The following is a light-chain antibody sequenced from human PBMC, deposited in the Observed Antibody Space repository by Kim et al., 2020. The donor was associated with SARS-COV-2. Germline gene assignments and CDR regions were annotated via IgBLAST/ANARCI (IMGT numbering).Light chain of an antibody. CDR2: GAS. V-gene: IGKV3-15*01. Sequence: SGTPGERATPPCRASQSISRNLAWYQHKPGQAPRLLIHGASTRATGIPARFSGSGSGTEFTLTISSLQSEDFAVYYCQQYSAMWTFGQGTKVDIK. CDR3: QQYSAMWT. J-gene: IGKJ1*01. CDR1: QSISRN.